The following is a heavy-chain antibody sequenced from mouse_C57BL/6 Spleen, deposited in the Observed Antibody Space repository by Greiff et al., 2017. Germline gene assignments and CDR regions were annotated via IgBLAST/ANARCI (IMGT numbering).Heavy chain of an antibody. D-gene: IGHD1-1*01. J-gene: IGHJ1*03. CDR2: IYPSDSET. CDR3: ERFATVVDWYFDV. CDR1: GYAFTSYW. Sequence: VQLQQPGAELVRPGSSVKLSCKASGYAFTSYWMDWVKQRPGQGLEWIGHIYPSDSETNYNQKFKDKATLTADKSSSTAYMQLSRLTSEDSAVXAFERFATVVDWYFDVWGTGTTVTVSS. V-gene: IGHV1-61*01.